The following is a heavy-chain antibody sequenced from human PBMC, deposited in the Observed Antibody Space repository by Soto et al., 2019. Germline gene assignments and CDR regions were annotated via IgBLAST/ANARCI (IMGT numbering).Heavy chain of an antibody. V-gene: IGHV5-10-1*01. CDR1: GYSFTSYW. Sequence: GESLKSSCKGSGYSFTSYWISRVRQMPGKGLEWMGRIDPSDSYTNYSPSFQGHVTISADKSISTAYLQWSSLKASDTAMYYCASSPRGYCSSTSCRELGNYYGMDVWGQGTTVTVSS. CDR3: ASSPRGYCSSTSCRELGNYYGMDV. D-gene: IGHD2-2*01. CDR2: IDPSDSYT. J-gene: IGHJ6*02.